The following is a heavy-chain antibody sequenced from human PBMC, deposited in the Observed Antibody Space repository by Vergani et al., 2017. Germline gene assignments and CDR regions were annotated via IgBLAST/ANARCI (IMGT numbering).Heavy chain of an antibody. J-gene: IGHJ6*03. V-gene: IGHV5-51*07. CDR1: GYSFTSYW. CDR3: ARQNYYDSSGYLDPYYYYYYMDV. Sequence: EVQLVQSGAEVKKPGESLKISCKGSGYSFTSYWIGWVHQMPGKGLEWMGIIYPGNSDTRYSPSFQGQVTISADKSISTAYLQWSSLKASDTAMYYCARQNYYDSSGYLDPYYYYYYMDVWGKGTTVTVSS. D-gene: IGHD3-22*01. CDR2: IYPGNSDT.